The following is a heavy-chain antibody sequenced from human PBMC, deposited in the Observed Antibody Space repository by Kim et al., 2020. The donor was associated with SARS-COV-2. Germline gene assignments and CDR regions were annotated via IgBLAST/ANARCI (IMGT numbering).Heavy chain of an antibody. CDR2: INPSGVTT. CDR3: ARAGLTPTGDYFDY. J-gene: IGHJ4*02. CDR1: Y. V-gene: IGHV1-46*01. Sequence: YMHWVRQAPGQGLEWMGIINPSGVTTNYAQRFQGRVTMTRDTSTSTVYMELSSLRSEDTAVYYCARAGLTPTGDYFDYWGQGTLVTVSS. D-gene: IGHD3-9*01.